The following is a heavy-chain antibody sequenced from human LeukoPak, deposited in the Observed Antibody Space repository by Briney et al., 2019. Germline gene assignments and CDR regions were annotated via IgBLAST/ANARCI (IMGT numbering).Heavy chain of an antibody. Sequence: ASETPSLTCTVSGGSISSYYWSWIRQPPGKGLEWIGYLYYSGSTNYNPSLKSRVTISVDTSKNQFSLKLSSVTAADTAVYYCAMGYSIGNNYYGMDVWGQGTTVTVSS. CDR3: AMGYSIGNNYYGMDV. J-gene: IGHJ6*02. V-gene: IGHV4-59*01. CDR1: GGSISSYY. D-gene: IGHD2-15*01. CDR2: LYYSGST.